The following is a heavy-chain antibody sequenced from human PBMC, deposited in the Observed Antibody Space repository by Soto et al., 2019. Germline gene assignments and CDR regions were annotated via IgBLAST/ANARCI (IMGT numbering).Heavy chain of an antibody. CDR1: GYSFTTYG. CDR2: ISTYNGDT. Sequence: QVQLVQSGAEVKKPGASVRVSCKASGYSFTTYGVTWVPQAPGQGLEWMGWISTYNGDTRVAQQHQGRVTLTTDTSTNAAHMELRSLRSDDTAIYYCARTEGRSTRGDYWGQGTLVTVSS. D-gene: IGHD2-8*01. V-gene: IGHV1-18*01. J-gene: IGHJ4*02. CDR3: ARTEGRSTRGDY.